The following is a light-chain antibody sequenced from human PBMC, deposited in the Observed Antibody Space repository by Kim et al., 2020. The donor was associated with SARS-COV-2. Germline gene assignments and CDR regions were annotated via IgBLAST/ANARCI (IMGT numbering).Light chain of an antibody. CDR1: QSVLYSSNNKNY. J-gene: IGKJ1*01. CDR2: WAS. V-gene: IGKV4-1*01. Sequence: ATINCKSSQSVLYSSNNKNYLAWYKQKQGQPPKLLIYWASTRESGVPDRFSGSESGTDFTLTISSLQAEDVAVYYCQQYYSTPWTFGQGTKVDI. CDR3: QQYYSTPWT.